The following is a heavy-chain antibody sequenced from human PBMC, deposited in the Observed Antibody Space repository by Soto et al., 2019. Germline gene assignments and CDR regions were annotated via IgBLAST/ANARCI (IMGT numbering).Heavy chain of an antibody. Sequence: ASVKVSCKASGYTFTSYAMHWVGQAPGQRLEWMGWINAGNGNTKYSQKFQGRVTITRDTSASTAYMELSSLRSEDTAVYYCARVGARSYYVHFDYLGQGTLDIVSS. CDR1: GYTFTSYA. D-gene: IGHD1-26*01. CDR2: INAGNGNT. J-gene: IGHJ4*02. CDR3: ARVGARSYYVHFDY. V-gene: IGHV1-3*01.